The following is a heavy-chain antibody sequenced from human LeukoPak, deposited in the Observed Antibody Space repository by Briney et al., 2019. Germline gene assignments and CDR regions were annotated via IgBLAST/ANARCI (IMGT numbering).Heavy chain of an antibody. D-gene: IGHD3-9*01. V-gene: IGHV4-4*07. Sequence: SETLSLTCTVSGGSISSYYWSWIRQPAGKGLEWIGRIYTSGSTNYNPSLKSRVTMSVDTSKNQFSLKLSSVTAADTAVYYCARAQIDILTGYTEPYFDYWGQGTLVTVSS. CDR2: IYTSGST. CDR1: GGSISSYY. J-gene: IGHJ4*02. CDR3: ARAQIDILTGYTEPYFDY.